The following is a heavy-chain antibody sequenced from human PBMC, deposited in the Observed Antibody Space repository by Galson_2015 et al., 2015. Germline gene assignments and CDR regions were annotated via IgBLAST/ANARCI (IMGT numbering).Heavy chain of an antibody. D-gene: IGHD2-15*01. CDR3: AKSGGFSPNWYFDL. V-gene: IGHV5-51*01. CDR1: GYTFTSYW. Sequence: QSGAEVKKPGESLKISCKGSGYTFTSYWIGWVRQMPGKGLEWMGIIWPGDSDIRYSPSFQGQVTISVDKSISTAYLQWSSLEASDNAVYYCAKSGGFSPNWYFDLWGRSTLVTVSS. CDR2: IWPGDSDI. J-gene: IGHJ2*01.